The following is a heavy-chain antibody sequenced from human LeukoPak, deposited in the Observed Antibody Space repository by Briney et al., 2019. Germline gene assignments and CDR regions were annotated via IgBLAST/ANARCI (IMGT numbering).Heavy chain of an antibody. V-gene: IGHV1-18*01. CDR3: ARSFARDSYILTGYNIADY. D-gene: IGHD3-9*01. CDR2: VSAYDANT. J-gene: IGHJ4*02. CDR1: GYIFTNYG. Sequence: AASVKVSCKASGYIFTNYGISWVRQAPGQGLEWMGWVSAYDANTNYAQKLQGRLTMTTDRSTSTTYMELRSLRSDDTAMYYCARSFARDSYILTGYNIADYWGQGTLVTVSS.